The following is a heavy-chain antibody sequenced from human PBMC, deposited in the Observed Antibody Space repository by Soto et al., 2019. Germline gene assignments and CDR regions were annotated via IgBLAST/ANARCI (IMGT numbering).Heavy chain of an antibody. Sequence: WLSLRLSCVPSGFGFKPYTMTWIRHIPGKGLQGVSTISQTGGTSYYVNSVRGRFTISRDNSDNVLFLQMDALRIEDTDMYYCARSLEVYSTNNFYDPWGQGTLVTVSS. CDR3: ARSLEVYSTNNFYDP. CDR2: ISQTGGTS. D-gene: IGHD3-3*01. V-gene: IGHV3-23*01. CDR1: GFGFKPYT. J-gene: IGHJ1*01.